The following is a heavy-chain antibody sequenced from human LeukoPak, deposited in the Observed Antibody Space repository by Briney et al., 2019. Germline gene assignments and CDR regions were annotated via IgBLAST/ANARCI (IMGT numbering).Heavy chain of an antibody. J-gene: IGHJ6*03. CDR3: ARSGYSYGSYYYYYYMDV. V-gene: IGHV4-39*07. Sequence: SETLSLTCTVSGGSISSSSYYWGWIRQPPGKGLEWIGSIYYSGSTYYNPSLKSRVTISVDTSKNQFSLKLSSVTAADTAVYYCARSGYSYGSYYYYYYMDVWGKGTTVTVSS. D-gene: IGHD5-18*01. CDR1: GGSISSSSYY. CDR2: IYYSGST.